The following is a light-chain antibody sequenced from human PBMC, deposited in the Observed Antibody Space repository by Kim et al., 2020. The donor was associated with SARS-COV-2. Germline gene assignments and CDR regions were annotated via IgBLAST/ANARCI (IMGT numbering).Light chain of an antibody. V-gene: IGLV2-14*03. CDR3: SSYTTRTTLL. J-gene: IGLJ2*01. Sequence: QSALTQPASVSGSPGQSITISCTGSSRDIGVYNYVSWYQQHPGKVPKLIIYDVTNRPSGVSDRFSGSKSGNTASLTISGLQTEDEADYYCSSYTTRTTLLFGGGTQLIVL. CDR1: SRDIGVYNY. CDR2: DVT.